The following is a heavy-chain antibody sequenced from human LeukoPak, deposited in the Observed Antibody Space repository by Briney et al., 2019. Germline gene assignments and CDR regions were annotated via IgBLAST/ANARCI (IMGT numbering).Heavy chain of an antibody. Sequence: SETLSLTCTVSGGSISSYYWSWLRQPAGKGLEWIGRIYTSGSTNYNPSLKSRVTMSVDTSKNQFSLKLSSVTAADTAVYYCARDPSDYCSSTSCYTREYYFDYWGQGTLVTVSS. CDR3: ARDPSDYCSSTSCYTREYYFDY. D-gene: IGHD2-2*02. J-gene: IGHJ4*02. CDR1: GGSISSYY. V-gene: IGHV4-4*07. CDR2: IYTSGST.